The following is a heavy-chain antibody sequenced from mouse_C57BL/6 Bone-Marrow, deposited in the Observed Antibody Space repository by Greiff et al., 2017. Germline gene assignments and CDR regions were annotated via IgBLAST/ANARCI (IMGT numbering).Heavy chain of an antibody. CDR2: IDPENGDT. V-gene: IGHV14-4*01. D-gene: IGHD2-9*01. J-gene: IGHJ2*01. CDR1: GFNIKDDY. CDR3: TTLPYYGYDDGFDY. Sequence: EVQLQQSGAELVRPGASVKLSCTASGFNIKDDYMHWVKQRPEQGLEWIGWIDPENGDTEDASKFQGKATITADTSSNTAYLQLSSLTSEDTAVYYCTTLPYYGYDDGFDYWGQGTTLTVSS.